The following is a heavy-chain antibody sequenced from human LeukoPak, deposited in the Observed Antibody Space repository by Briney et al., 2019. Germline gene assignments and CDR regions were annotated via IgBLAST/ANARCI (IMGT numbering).Heavy chain of an antibody. CDR1: GGSIRSGSYY. Sequence: SETLSLTCTVSGGSIRSGSYYWSWIRQPAGKGLEWIGRIYTSGSTNYNPSLKSRVTISVDTSKNQFSLKLSSVTAADTAVYYCAREIAARPDYWGQGTLVIVSS. CDR3: AREIAARPDY. V-gene: IGHV4-61*02. D-gene: IGHD6-6*01. CDR2: IYTSGST. J-gene: IGHJ4*02.